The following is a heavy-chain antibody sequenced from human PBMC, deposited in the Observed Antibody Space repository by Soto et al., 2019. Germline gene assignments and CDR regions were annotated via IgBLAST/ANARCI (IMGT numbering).Heavy chain of an antibody. CDR1: GYSISSGYY. J-gene: IGHJ4*02. CDR3: AREGPTYYDSSGYYFDY. V-gene: IGHV4-38-2*02. Sequence: SETLSLTCAVSGYSISSGYYWGWIRQPPGKGLEWIGSIYHSGSTYYNPSLKSRVTISVHTSKNQFSLKLSSVTAADTAVYYCAREGPTYYDSSGYYFDYWGQGTLVTVSS. CDR2: IYHSGST. D-gene: IGHD3-22*01.